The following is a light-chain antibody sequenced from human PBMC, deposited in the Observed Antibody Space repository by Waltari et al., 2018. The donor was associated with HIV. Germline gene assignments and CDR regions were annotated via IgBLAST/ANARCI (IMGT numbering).Light chain of an antibody. Sequence: QSVLPQPPSVSAAPGQKVTISCSGSSSNIGNNYVSWYQQLPGTAPTLLIDENKKRPSWIPDRFSGSTSGTSATLGITGLQTGDEAAYYCGTSDSSLSAWVFGGGTKLTVL. V-gene: IGLV1-51*02. CDR2: ENK. J-gene: IGLJ3*02. CDR3: GTSDSSLSAWV. CDR1: SSNIGNNY.